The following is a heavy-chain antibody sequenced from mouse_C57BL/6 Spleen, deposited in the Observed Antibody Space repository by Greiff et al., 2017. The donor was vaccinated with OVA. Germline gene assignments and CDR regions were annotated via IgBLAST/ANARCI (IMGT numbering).Heavy chain of an antibody. J-gene: IGHJ3*01. CDR3: ARWDSFAY. Sequence: LVESGAELVRPGASVKLSYKASGYTFTDYYINWVKQRPGQGLEWIARIYPGSGNTYYNEKFKGKATLTAEKSSSTAYMQLSSLTSEDSAVYFCARWDSFAYWGQGTLVTVSA. D-gene: IGHD4-1*01. CDR1: GYTFTDYY. V-gene: IGHV1-76*01. CDR2: IYPGSGNT.